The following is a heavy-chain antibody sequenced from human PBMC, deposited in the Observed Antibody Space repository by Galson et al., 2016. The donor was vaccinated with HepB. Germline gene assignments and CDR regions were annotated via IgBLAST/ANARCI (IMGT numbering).Heavy chain of an antibody. CDR2: IYPKDSDT. V-gene: IGHV5-51*01. CDR1: GNRLTSYW. CDR3: ATWPIPFGLVSPDRYNS. J-gene: IGHJ5*02. D-gene: IGHD3-16*02. Sequence: QSGAEVKKPGESLKISCQASGNRLTSYWIAWVRQMPGKGLEWMGIIYPKDSDTRYSPSFQGQVTISADNSINTAYLQWNSLKASDTAIYYCATWPIPFGLVSPDRYNSWGQGTLVTVSS.